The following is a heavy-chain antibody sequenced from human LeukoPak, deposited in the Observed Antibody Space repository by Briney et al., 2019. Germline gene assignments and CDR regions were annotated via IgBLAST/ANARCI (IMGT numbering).Heavy chain of an antibody. CDR1: GGSISSSSYY. D-gene: IGHD5-18*01. CDR2: IYYSGST. Sequence: SETLSLTCTVSGGSISSSSYYWGWIHQPPGKGLEWIGSIYYSGSTYYNPSLRSRVTISVDTSKNQFSLKLSSVTAADTAVYYCASPHVDTAMVREYYFDYWGQGTLVTVSS. CDR3: ASPHVDTAMVREYYFDY. V-gene: IGHV4-39*01. J-gene: IGHJ4*02.